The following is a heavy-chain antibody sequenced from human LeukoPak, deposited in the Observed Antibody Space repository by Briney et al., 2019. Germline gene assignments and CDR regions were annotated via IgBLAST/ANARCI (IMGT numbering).Heavy chain of an antibody. V-gene: IGHV1-2*02. CDR1: GYTLTEFS. CDR3: ARDRGARVYYYMDV. CDR2: INPNSGGT. D-gene: IGHD1-26*01. Sequence: ASVKVSCKVSGYTLTEFSMHWVRQAPGKGLEWMGWINPNSGGTNYAQKFQGRVTMTRDTSISTAYMELSRLRSDDTAVYYCARDRGARVYYYMDVWGKGTTVTISS. J-gene: IGHJ6*03.